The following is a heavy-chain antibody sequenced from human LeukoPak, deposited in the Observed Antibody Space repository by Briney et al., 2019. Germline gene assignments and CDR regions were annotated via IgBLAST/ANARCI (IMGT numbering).Heavy chain of an antibody. CDR3: ARDLGSRIVVAEDAFDI. CDR1: GYTFTSYD. CDR2: MNPNSGNT. V-gene: IGHV1-8*01. J-gene: IGHJ3*02. D-gene: IGHD3-22*01. Sequence: ASVKVSCKAYGYTFTSYDINWVRQATGQGLEWMGWMNPNSGNTGYAQKFQGRVTMTRNTSISTAYMELSSLRSEDTAVYYCARDLGSRIVVAEDAFDIWGQGTMVTVSS.